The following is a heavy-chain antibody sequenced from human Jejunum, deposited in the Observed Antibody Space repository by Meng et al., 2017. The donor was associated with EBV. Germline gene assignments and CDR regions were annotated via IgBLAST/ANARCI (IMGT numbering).Heavy chain of an antibody. D-gene: IGHD5-12*01. CDR1: GFSLTTSGVG. J-gene: IGHJ4*02. V-gene: IGHV2-5*02. CDR3: AHSPMRTSSSGYPRGFDY. Sequence: QISLKECGPSLAKPTQTLTLTCTFSGFSLTTSGVGVGLIRQPPGKAPEWLALIYWDDDKRYSPSLKSRLTITKDTSKNQVVLTMTNMDPVDTGTYFCAHSPMRTSSSGYPRGFDYWGQGTLVTVSS. CDR2: IYWDDDK.